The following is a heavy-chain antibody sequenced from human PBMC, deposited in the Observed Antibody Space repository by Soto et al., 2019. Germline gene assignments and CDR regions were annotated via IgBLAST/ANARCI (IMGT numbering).Heavy chain of an antibody. J-gene: IGHJ4*02. CDR1: GFTFSSYG. D-gene: IGHD3-22*01. CDR2: ISYDGSNK. Sequence: QVQLVQSGGGVVQPGRSLRLSCAASGFTFSSYGMHWVRQAPGKGLEWVAVISYDGSNKYYADSVKGRFTISRDNSKNPLYLQMNSLRAEDTAVYYCAKEGVYDSSGWSFDYWGQGTLVTASS. V-gene: IGHV3-30*18. CDR3: AKEGVYDSSGWSFDY.